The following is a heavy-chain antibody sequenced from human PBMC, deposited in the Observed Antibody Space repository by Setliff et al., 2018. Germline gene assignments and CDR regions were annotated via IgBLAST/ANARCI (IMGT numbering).Heavy chain of an antibody. CDR2: ISWNGAST. V-gene: IGHV3-20*04. J-gene: IGHJ6*03. D-gene: IGHD5-18*01. CDR1: GSTFDDYV. Sequence: PGGSLRLSCAASGSTFDDYVFSWVRQAPGKGLEWVSGISWNGASTGYTDSVKGRFTVSRDNAQNSLYLEMNSLGAEDTAVYYCARAADSYGPPRSYMDVWGKGTTVTVSS. CDR3: ARAADSYGPPRSYMDV.